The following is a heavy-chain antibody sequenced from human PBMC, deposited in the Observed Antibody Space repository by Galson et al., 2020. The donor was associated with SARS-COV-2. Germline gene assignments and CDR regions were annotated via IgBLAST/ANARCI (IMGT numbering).Heavy chain of an antibody. CDR2: IDTDGKT. J-gene: IGHJ2*01. CDR3: ARGVRQYIDL. CDR1: GFISTNFD. D-gene: IGHD3-10*02. Sequence: GESLKISCAASGFISTNFDMLWVRQAPGKGLEWVSTIDTDGKTFYAGSVKGRFTISRETGRTSLSLEMNTLRVGDTGLYFCARGVRQYIDLWGRGTLVTVSS. V-gene: IGHV3-13*01.